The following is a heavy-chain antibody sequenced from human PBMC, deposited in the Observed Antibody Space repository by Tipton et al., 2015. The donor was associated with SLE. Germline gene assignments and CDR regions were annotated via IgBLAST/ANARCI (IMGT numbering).Heavy chain of an antibody. CDR1: GGSISSSSYY. J-gene: IGHJ3*02. Sequence: TLSLTCTVSGGSISSSSYYWSWIRQPPGKGLEWIGYIYYSGSTNYNPSLKSRVTISVDTSKNQFSLKLSSVTAADTAVYYCASYGGSSWGDAFDIWGQGTMVTVSS. D-gene: IGHD6-13*01. V-gene: IGHV4-61*01. CDR2: IYYSGST. CDR3: ASYGGSSWGDAFDI.